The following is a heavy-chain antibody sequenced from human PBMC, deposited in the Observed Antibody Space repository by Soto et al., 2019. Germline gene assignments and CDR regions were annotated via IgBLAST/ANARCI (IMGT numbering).Heavy chain of an antibody. Sequence: QVQLEQSGAEVRKPGSSVKVSCKASGGTFSRSAISWVRQAPGQGLEWMGGIIPFFGTANYAQKFHGRVTITADEPTGTAYMELSSLTSEDTAIYYCAKFAESSGYFDYWGQGARITVSS. CDR1: GGTFSRSA. CDR2: IIPFFGTA. D-gene: IGHD6-19*01. J-gene: IGHJ4*02. V-gene: IGHV1-69*01. CDR3: AKFAESSGYFDY.